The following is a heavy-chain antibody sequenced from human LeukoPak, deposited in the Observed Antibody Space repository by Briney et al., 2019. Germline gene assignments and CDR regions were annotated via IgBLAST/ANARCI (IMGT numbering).Heavy chain of an antibody. J-gene: IGHJ5*02. D-gene: IGHD6-13*01. Sequence: GGSLRLSCAASGFTFSSYEMNWVRQAPGKGLEWVSYISSSGSTIYYADSVKGRFTISRDNAKNSLYLQMNSLRAEDTAVYYCARGPLYGAAASWFDPWGQGTLVTVSS. CDR3: ARGPLYGAAASWFDP. CDR1: GFTFSSYE. CDR2: ISSSGSTI. V-gene: IGHV3-48*03.